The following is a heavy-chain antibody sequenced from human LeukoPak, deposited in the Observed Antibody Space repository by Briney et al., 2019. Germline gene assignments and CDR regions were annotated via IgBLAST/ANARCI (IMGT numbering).Heavy chain of an antibody. Sequence: ASVKGFCKASGYTFTSYAMHWVRQAPGQRLVWIGWINADNGNTKYSQKFQGRVTITRDTSASTAYMELSSLRSEDTAVYYCAREYYGSGSSDYYYYYGMDVWGQGTTVTVSS. D-gene: IGHD3-10*01. CDR3: AREYYGSGSSDYYYYYGMDV. CDR2: INADNGNT. V-gene: IGHV1-3*01. J-gene: IGHJ6*02. CDR1: GYTFTSYA.